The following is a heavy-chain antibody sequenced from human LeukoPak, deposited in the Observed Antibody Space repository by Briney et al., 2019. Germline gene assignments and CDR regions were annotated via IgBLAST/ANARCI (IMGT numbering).Heavy chain of an antibody. D-gene: IGHD5-18*01. CDR1: GFTFSSYN. CDR3: ARGLDRRQPPYYFDY. CDR2: ISTSSSYI. V-gene: IGHV3-21*01. J-gene: IGHJ4*02. Sequence: PGGSLRLSCAASGFTFSSYNMNWVRQAPGKGLEWVSSISTSSSYIYYADSVKGRFTISRDNAKNSLYLQMNSLRAEDTAMYYCARGLDRRQPPYYFDYWGQGTLVTVSS.